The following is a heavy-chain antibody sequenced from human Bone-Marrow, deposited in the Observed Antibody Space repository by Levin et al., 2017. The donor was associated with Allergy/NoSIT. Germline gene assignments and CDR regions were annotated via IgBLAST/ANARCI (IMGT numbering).Heavy chain of an antibody. CDR2: ISSNGGST. J-gene: IGHJ4*02. CDR1: GFTFSSYA. V-gene: IGHV3-64*01. Sequence: GGSLRLSCAASGFTFSSYAMHWVRQAPGKGLEYVSAISSNGGSTYYANSVKGRFTISRDNSKNTLYLQMGSLRAEDMAVYYCARGDVNYGSGSYYWGQGTLVTVSS. D-gene: IGHD3-10*01. CDR3: ARGDVNYGSGSYY.